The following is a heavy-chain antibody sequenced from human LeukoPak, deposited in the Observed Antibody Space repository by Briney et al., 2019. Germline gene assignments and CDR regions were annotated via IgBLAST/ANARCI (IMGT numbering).Heavy chain of an antibody. CDR1: GGSISSYY. Sequence: PSETLSLTCTVSGGSISSYYWSWLRRPPGKGLEWIGYIYYSGSTNYNPSLKSRVTISVDTSKNQFSLKLSSVTAADTAVYYCARTTEGGYTYDYFYYYYMDVWGKGTTVTISS. CDR2: IYYSGST. V-gene: IGHV4-59*01. D-gene: IGHD5-18*01. J-gene: IGHJ6*03. CDR3: ARTTEGGYTYDYFYYYYMDV.